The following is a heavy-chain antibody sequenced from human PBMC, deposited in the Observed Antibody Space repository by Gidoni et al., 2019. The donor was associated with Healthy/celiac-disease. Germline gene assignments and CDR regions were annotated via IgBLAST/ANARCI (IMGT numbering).Heavy chain of an antibody. V-gene: IGHV3-23*01. Sequence: EVQLLASGGGLVQPGGSVRLSCAASGLTFRSYAMCWVRQAPGKGLEVVSAMSGSGGSTYYADSVKGQFTISRDNSKNTLYLQMNSLRAEDTAVYYCAKVRSSSANQPLDYWGQGTLVTVSS. D-gene: IGHD6-6*01. J-gene: IGHJ4*02. CDR3: AKVRSSSANQPLDY. CDR2: MSGSGGST. CDR1: GLTFRSYA.